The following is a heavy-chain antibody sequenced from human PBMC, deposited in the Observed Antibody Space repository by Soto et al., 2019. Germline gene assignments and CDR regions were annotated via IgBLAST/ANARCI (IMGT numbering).Heavy chain of an antibody. V-gene: IGHV4-4*02. D-gene: IGHD3-3*01. CDR2: IYHIGST. CDR1: GASINSANW. Sequence: QVLLEESGPGLVRPSGTLSLTCSVSGASINSANWWVWVRQPPGKGLEWIGEIYHIGSTTYNPSLKSRATISVDKSKNQFSLIVTSVTAAETAVYYCAKRYDFWSGRWYGLGVW. CDR3: AKRYDFWSGRWYGLGV. J-gene: IGHJ6*01.